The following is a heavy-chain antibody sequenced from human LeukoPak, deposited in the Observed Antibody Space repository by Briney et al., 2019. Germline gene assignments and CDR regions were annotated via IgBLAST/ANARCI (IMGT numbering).Heavy chain of an antibody. CDR3: ARGSMVRGVIITMGWFDP. V-gene: IGHV1-69*06. J-gene: IGHJ5*02. CDR1: GGTFSSYA. D-gene: IGHD3-10*01. Sequence: ASVKVSCKASGGTFSSYAISWVRXXXGXXXXXXXXXIPXFGTANYAQKFQGRVTITADKSTSTAYMELSSLRSEDTAVYYCARGSMVRGVIITMGWFDPWGQGTLVTVSS. CDR2: XIPXFGTA.